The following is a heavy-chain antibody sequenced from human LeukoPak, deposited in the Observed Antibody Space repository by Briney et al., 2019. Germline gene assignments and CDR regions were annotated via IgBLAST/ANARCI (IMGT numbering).Heavy chain of an antibody. CDR1: GFTFDDYA. Sequence: GGSLRLSCAASGFTFDDYAMHWVRQAPGKGLEWVSGISWNSGSVGYADSVKGRFTISRVNAKNSLYLQMNSLRAEDTAVYYCAALGITMIGGVWGKGTTVTISS. V-gene: IGHV3-9*01. CDR3: AALGITMIGGV. CDR2: ISWNSGSV. J-gene: IGHJ6*04. D-gene: IGHD3-10*02.